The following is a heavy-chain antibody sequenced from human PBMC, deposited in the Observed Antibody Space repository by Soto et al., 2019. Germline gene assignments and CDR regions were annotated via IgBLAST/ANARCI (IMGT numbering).Heavy chain of an antibody. CDR3: ARDGGSVEWLLPDL. J-gene: IGHJ5*02. V-gene: IGHV3-21*01. CDR2: ISSSSSYI. CDR1: GFTFSSYS. Sequence: PGGSLRLSCAASGFTFSSYSMNWVRQAPGKGLEWVSSISSSSSYISYADSVKGRFTISRDNAKNSLYLQMNSLRAEDTAVYYCARDGGSVEWLLPDLWGQGTLVTVSS. D-gene: IGHD3-3*01.